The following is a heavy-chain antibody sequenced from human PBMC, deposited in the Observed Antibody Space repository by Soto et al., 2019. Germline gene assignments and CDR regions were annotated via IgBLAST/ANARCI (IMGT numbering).Heavy chain of an antibody. D-gene: IGHD2-15*01. V-gene: IGHV1-69*02. CDR1: GGTFSRYT. Sequence: QVQLVQFGAEVKKPGSSVKVSCKASGGTFSRYTISWVRQAPGQGLEWMGRIIPILDIPNYAQDFQGRVTITAEQSTSTAALARCRPRSEEPVGYSCASPFTVGLVLGASPPGGDNYGWDVWGPGATVTVSS. CDR3: ASPFTVGLVLGASPPGGDNYGWDV. CDR2: IIPILDIP. J-gene: IGHJ6*02.